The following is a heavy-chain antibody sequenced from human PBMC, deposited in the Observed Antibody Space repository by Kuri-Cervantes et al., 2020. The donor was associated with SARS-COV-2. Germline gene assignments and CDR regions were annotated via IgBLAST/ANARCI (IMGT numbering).Heavy chain of an antibody. J-gene: IGHJ6*02. CDR2: ISGSGGST. V-gene: IGHV3-23*01. D-gene: IGHD3-3*01. CDR3: ARVPGYDFWSGYNRFGYYGMDV. Sequence: GESLKISCAASGFSFRSVWMSWVRQAPGRGLEWVSAISGSGGSTYYADSVKGRFTISRDNSKNTLYLQMNSLRAEDTAVYYCARVPGYDFWSGYNRFGYYGMDVWGQGTTVTVSS. CDR1: GFSFRSVW.